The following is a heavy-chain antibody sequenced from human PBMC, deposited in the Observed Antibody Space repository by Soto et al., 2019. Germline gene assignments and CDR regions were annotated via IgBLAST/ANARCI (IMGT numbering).Heavy chain of an antibody. CDR2: ISAYNGNT. D-gene: IGHD2-15*01. CDR3: ARFDCSGGRCYSYYYYGMDV. Sequence: GASVKVSCKASGYTFTSYGISWVRQAPGQGLEWMGCISAYNGNTNYAQNLQGRVTMTTDTSTSTAYMELRSLRSDDTAVYYCARFDCSGGRCYSYYYYGMDVGGQGTTVTVSS. CDR1: GYTFTSYG. J-gene: IGHJ6*02. V-gene: IGHV1-18*04.